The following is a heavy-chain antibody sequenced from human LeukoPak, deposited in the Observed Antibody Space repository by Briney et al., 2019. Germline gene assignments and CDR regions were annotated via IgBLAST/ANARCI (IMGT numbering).Heavy chain of an antibody. CDR1: GGSISGYY. J-gene: IGHJ6*02. Sequence: SETLSLTCTVSGGSISGYYWSWIRQPPGKGLEWIGHIYYSGSTNYNPSLKSRVTISVDTSKNQFSLKLSSVTAADTAVYYCARHAPIQLWFGALHYYGMDVWGQGTTVTVSS. CDR3: ARHAPIQLWFGALHYYGMDV. V-gene: IGHV4-59*08. D-gene: IGHD5-18*01. CDR2: IYYSGST.